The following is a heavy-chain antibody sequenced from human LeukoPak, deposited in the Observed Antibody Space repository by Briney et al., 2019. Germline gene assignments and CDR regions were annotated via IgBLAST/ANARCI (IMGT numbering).Heavy chain of an antibody. D-gene: IGHD6-13*01. CDR2: MNPGSGDT. CDR3: ARHEAIAAAGGGSYY. V-gene: IGHV1-8*01. J-gene: IGHJ4*02. Sequence: ASVKVSCKASGYTFTTHDLTWVRQATGQGLEWMGWMNPGSGDTAYAQKFQGRVTMTRDTSMSTAYMELSSLGSEDTAIYYCARHEAIAAAGGGSYYWGQGTLVTVSS. CDR1: GYTFTTHD.